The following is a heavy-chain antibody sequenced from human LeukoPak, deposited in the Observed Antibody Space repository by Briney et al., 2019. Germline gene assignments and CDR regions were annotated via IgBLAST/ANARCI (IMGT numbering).Heavy chain of an antibody. CDR3: ARDGYSSGWYDYYYYMDV. CDR1: GGSISSYY. V-gene: IGHV4-59*01. J-gene: IGHJ6*03. CDR2: IYYSGST. D-gene: IGHD6-19*01. Sequence: PSETLSLTCTVSGGSISSYYWSWIRQPPGKGLEWIGYIYYSGSTNYNPSLKSRVTISVDASKNQFSLKLSSVTAADTAVYYCARDGYSSGWYDYYYYMDVWGKGTTVTVSS.